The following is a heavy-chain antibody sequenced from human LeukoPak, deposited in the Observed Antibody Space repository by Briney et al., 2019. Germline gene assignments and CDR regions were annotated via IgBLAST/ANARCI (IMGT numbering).Heavy chain of an antibody. D-gene: IGHD2/OR15-2a*01. CDR2: VHYSGST. CDR3: VWFSTSSGWFDP. Sequence: SGTLSLTCIVSGGSVSGSGYCWGWIRQPPGKGLEWIGCVHYSGSTYYNPPLKSRVTISVDTSKNHLSLKLTSVTAADTAVYYCVWFSTSSGWFDPWGQGTLVTVSS. J-gene: IGHJ5*02. CDR1: GGSVSGSGYC. V-gene: IGHV4-39*01.